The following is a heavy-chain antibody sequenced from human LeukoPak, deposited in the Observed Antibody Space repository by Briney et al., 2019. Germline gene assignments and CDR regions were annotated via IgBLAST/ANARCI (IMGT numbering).Heavy chain of an antibody. CDR2: IKQDGSEK. J-gene: IGHJ4*02. V-gene: IGHV3-7*03. CDR3: AKSFSSWYRSHVDS. D-gene: IGHD6-13*01. Sequence: GGSLRLSCAASGLTFNNYWMNWVRQAPGKGLEWVANIKQDGSEKKYVDSVKGRFTISRDNAKKSLYLQMNSLRAEDTAVYYCAKSFSSWYRSHVDSWGQGTLVTVSS. CDR1: GLTFNNYW.